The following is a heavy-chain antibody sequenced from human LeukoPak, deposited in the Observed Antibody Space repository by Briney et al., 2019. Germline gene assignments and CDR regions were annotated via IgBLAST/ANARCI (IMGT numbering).Heavy chain of an antibody. Sequence: SETLSLTCTVSGGSIGSGDYYWSWIRQPPGKGLEWIAYMYYSGSTYYNPFLKSRVTMSADTSKNQLSLKLSSVTAADTAVYYCARPYYYDSRIDPWGQGILVTVSS. J-gene: IGHJ5*02. CDR1: GGSIGSGDYY. CDR2: MYYSGST. D-gene: IGHD3-22*01. V-gene: IGHV4-30-4*01. CDR3: ARPYYYDSRIDP.